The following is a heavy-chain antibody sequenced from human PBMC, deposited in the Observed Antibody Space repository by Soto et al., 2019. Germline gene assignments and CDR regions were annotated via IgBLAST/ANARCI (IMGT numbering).Heavy chain of an antibody. V-gene: IGHV1-18*01. CDR1: GYTFFTYD. Sequence: QVHLVQSGVEVKTPGASVKVSCQASGYTFFTYDISWVRQAPGKGLEWMGWISTYSGDTKYAQKFQGRVTMTTDPSTTTAYLELRSLRSDDTAVYYCARHHGPTTSENWFDPGGQGTLVTVSS. CDR2: ISTYSGDT. D-gene: IGHD5-12*01. CDR3: ARHHGPTTSENWFDP. J-gene: IGHJ5*02.